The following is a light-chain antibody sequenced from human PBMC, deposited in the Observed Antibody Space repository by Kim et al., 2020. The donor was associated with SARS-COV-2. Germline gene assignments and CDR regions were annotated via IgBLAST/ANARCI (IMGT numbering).Light chain of an antibody. CDR1: KMVYKD. CDR3: QAWDSSTAYV. V-gene: IGLV3-1*01. J-gene: IGLJ1*01. Sequence: VSPGQTASLTLSGDKMVYKDACWYQQKPGRSPVMVFYQDSKRPSGIPERFSGSNSGSTATLTISGTQAMDEADYYCQAWDSSTAYVFGTGTKVTVL. CDR2: QDS.